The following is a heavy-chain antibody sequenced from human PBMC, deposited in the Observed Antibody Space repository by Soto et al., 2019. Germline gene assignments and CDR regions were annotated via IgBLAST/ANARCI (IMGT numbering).Heavy chain of an antibody. V-gene: IGHV2-5*02. D-gene: IGHD3-9*01. CDR1: GFSLTTSGVG. CDR2: IYWDDDK. Sequence: SGPTLVNPTQTLTLTCTFSGFSLTTSGVGVGWIRQPPGKALEWLALIYWDDDKRYSPSLKSRLTITKDTSKKQVVLTMTNMDPVDTGTYYCAHRRSFDCFDYWGQGTLVTVSS. CDR3: AHRRSFDCFDY. J-gene: IGHJ4*02.